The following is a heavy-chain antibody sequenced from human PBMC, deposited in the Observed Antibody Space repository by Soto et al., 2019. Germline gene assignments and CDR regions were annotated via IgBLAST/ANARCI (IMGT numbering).Heavy chain of an antibody. CDR3: ARDSSPSGSYSWFDP. J-gene: IGHJ5*02. CDR2: IYHSGST. CDR1: GYSISSGYY. Sequence: SETLSLTCAVSGYSISSGYYWGWIRQPPGKGLEWIGSIYHSGSTCYNPSLKSRVTISVDTSKNQFSLKLSSVTAADTAVYYCARDSSPSGSYSWFDPWGQGTLVTVSS. V-gene: IGHV4-38-2*02. D-gene: IGHD1-26*01.